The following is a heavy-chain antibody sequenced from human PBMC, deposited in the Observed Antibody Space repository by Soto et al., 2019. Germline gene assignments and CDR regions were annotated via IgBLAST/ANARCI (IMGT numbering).Heavy chain of an antibody. CDR3: ARSGGRY. Sequence: PSETLSLTCTXSGXSXXXXXXSWIRQPPGKGLEWIGYIYYSGSTNYDPSLKSRVTISVDTSKNQFSLKLSSVTAADTAVYYCARSGGRYWGQGTLVTVSS. J-gene: IGHJ4*02. CDR2: IYYSGST. V-gene: IGHV4-59*01. D-gene: IGHD2-8*02. CDR1: GXSXXXXX.